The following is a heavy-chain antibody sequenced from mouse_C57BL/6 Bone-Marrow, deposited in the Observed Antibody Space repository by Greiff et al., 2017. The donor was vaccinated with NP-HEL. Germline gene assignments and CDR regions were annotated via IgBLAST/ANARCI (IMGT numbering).Heavy chain of an antibody. CDR1: GYTFTSYW. J-gene: IGHJ4*01. Sequence: QVQLQQPGAELVKPGASVKMSCKASGYTFTSYWITWVKQRPGQGLEWIGDIYPGSGSTNYNEKFKSTATLTVDTSSSTAYMQLSSLTSEDSAVYYCARGEVTTYYYAMDYGGQGTAVTVAS. D-gene: IGHD2-2*01. CDR3: ARGEVTTYYYAMDY. CDR2: IYPGSGST. V-gene: IGHV1-55*01.